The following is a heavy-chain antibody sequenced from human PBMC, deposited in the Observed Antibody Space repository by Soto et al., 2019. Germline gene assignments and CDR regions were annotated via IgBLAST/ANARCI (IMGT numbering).Heavy chain of an antibody. V-gene: IGHV1-3*01. CDR1: GYTYTSYA. Sequence: APVEVSCKASGYTYTSYAMHLVRQAPGQRLEWMGWIKAGNGNTKYSQKFQGRVTINRDTSASTAYMELSSLRAEDTAVYYCVKDRTPYYYAPQSRYYYGMDVWGQGTTVTVSS. CDR2: IKAGNGNT. J-gene: IGHJ6*02. D-gene: IGHD3-10*01. CDR3: VKDRTPYYYAPQSRYYYGMDV.